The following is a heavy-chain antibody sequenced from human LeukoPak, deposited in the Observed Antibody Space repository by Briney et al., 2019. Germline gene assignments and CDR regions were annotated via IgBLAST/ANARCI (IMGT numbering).Heavy chain of an antibody. D-gene: IGHD5-18*01. J-gene: IGHJ4*02. CDR3: ARHVISYGRSADYYFDY. Sequence: GESLKISCKGSGYSFTSYWLGWVRQMPGKGLEWMGIIYPGDSDTRYSPSFQGQVTISADKPISTAYLQWSSLKASDTAMYYCARHVISYGRSADYYFDYWGQGTLVTVSS. CDR1: GYSFTSYW. CDR2: IYPGDSDT. V-gene: IGHV5-51*01.